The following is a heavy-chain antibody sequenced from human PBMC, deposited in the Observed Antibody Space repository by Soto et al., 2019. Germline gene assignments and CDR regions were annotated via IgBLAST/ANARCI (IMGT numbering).Heavy chain of an antibody. CDR2: IIPILGIA. J-gene: IGHJ6*02. V-gene: IGHV1-69*08. Sequence: QVQLVQSGAEVKKPGSSVKVSCKASGGTFSSYTISWVRQAPGQGLEWMGRIIPILGIANYAQKFQGRVTITADKSTSTAYMELSSLRFEDTAVYYCARETRESYYYYYGMDVWGQRTLVTVSS. CDR3: ARETRESYYYYYGMDV. D-gene: IGHD3-10*01. CDR1: GGTFSSYT.